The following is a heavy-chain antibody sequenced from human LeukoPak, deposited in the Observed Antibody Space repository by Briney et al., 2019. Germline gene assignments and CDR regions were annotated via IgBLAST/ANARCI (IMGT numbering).Heavy chain of an antibody. D-gene: IGHD3-10*01. CDR2: IYYSGST. V-gene: IGHV4-59*08. Sequence: SETLSLTCTVSGGSISSYYWSWLRQPPGKGLEWIGYIYYSGSTNYNPSLKSRVTISVDTSKNQFSLKLSSVTAADTAVYYCARHSGIIMAAFDYWGQGTLVTVSS. CDR3: ARHSGIIMAAFDY. CDR1: GGSISSYY. J-gene: IGHJ4*02.